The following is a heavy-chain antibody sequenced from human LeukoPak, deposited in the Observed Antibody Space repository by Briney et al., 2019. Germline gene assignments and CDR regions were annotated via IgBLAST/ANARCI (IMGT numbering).Heavy chain of an antibody. CDR1: GFTFSSYE. J-gene: IGHJ3*02. D-gene: IGHD3-16*01. CDR2: IGTAGDT. V-gene: IGHV3-13*04. CDR3: VRDLTGENAFDI. Sequence: GRSLRLSCAAAGFTFSSYEMHWVRQATGKGLELVSGIGTAGDTYYPDSVKGRFTISREDDKNSLYLQMHSLRAGDTAVYYCVRDLTGENAFDIWGQGTMVTVSS.